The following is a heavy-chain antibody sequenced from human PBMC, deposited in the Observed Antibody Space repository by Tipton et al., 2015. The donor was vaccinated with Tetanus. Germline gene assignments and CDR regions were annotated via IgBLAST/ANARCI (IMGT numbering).Heavy chain of an antibody. J-gene: IGHJ4*02. Sequence: TLSLTCIVSGGSLSAGGHYGAWVRQSPGKGLEWIGSLTYSGSTYYSPSLKGRLTMSVDTSKKDFSLRLRSVTAADTAVYYCARLREIVSRSGWAFDYWGQGILVTVSS. CDR3: ARLREIVSRSGWAFDY. V-gene: IGHV4-39*02. CDR1: GGSLSAGGHY. CDR2: LTYSGST. D-gene: IGHD3-10*01.